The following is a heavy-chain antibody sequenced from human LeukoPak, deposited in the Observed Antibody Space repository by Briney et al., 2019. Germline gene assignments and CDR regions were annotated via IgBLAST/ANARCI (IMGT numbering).Heavy chain of an antibody. CDR3: AREDSDDSSCRHFWYYGMDV. CDR2: IYYSGST. J-gene: IGHJ6*02. CDR1: GGSISSGDYY. Sequence: PSETLSLTCTVSGGSISSGDYYWSWIRQPPGKGLEWIGYIYYSGSTYYNPSLKSRVTISVGTSKNQFSLKLSSVTAADTAVYYCAREDSDDSSCRHFWYYGMDVWGQGTTVTVSS. V-gene: IGHV4-30-4*01. D-gene: IGHD3-22*01.